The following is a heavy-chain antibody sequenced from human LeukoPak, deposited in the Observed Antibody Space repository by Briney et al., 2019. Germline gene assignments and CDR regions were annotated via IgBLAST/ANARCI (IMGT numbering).Heavy chain of an antibody. CDR3: ARSYIVGAAIDY. V-gene: IGHV1-69*04. CDR1: GGTFSSYA. Sequence: AASVKVSCKASGGTFSSYAISWVRQAPGQGLEWMGRIIPILGIANYAQKFQGRVTITADKSTSTAYMELSSLRSEDTAVYYRARSYIVGAAIDYWGQGTLVTVSS. D-gene: IGHD1-26*01. J-gene: IGHJ4*02. CDR2: IIPILGIA.